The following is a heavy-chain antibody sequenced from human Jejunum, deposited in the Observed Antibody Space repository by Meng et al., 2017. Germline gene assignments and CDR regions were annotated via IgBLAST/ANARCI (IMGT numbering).Heavy chain of an antibody. CDR2: AST. J-gene: IGHJ4*02. CDR1: GGSVGRAGYQ. CDR3: ARDSMGSLDY. V-gene: IGHV4-61*08. D-gene: IGHD1-26*01. Sequence: VQLQESGPGLGRPSETLSLICTVSGGSVGRAGYQWGWIRQPPGRGLEWIGYASTNYNPSLKRRVTISLDTSRNLFSLSLTSVTAADTAVYYCARDSMGSLDYWGQGILVTVSS.